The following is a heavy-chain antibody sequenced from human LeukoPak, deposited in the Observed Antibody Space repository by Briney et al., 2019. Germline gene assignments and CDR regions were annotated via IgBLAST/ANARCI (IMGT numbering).Heavy chain of an antibody. CDR2: IYWNDDK. D-gene: IGHD5-18*01. V-gene: IGHV2-5*01. Sequence: SGPTLVNPTQTLTLTCTFSGFSLSTSGVGVGWIRQPPGKALEWLALIYWNDDKRYSPSLKSRLTITKDTSKNQVVLTMTNMDPVDTATYYCAHKYSYGKGACFDYWGQGTLVTVSS. CDR3: AHKYSYGKGACFDY. CDR1: GFSLSTSGVG. J-gene: IGHJ4*02.